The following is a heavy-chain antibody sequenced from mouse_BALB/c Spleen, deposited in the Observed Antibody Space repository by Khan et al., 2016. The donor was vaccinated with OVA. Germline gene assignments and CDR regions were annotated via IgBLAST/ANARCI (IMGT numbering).Heavy chain of an antibody. CDR3: ARSLVDYYAMDY. Sequence: EVGRVGSGGGLVKPGGSLKLSCSASGFTFSSYAMSWVRQTPEKRLELVATISSGGHYTFYPDSVKGRFTISRDNARNTLYLQMSSLRSEDTAMYYCARSLVDYYAMDYRGQGTSVTVSS. CDR2: ISSGGHYT. CDR1: GFTFSSYA. V-gene: IGHV5-9-3*01. D-gene: IGHD2-2*01. J-gene: IGHJ4*01.